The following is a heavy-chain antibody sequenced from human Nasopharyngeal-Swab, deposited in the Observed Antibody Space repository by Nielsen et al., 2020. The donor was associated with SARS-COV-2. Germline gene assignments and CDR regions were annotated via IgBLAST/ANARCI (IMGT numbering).Heavy chain of an antibody. J-gene: IGHJ3*02. CDR2: FYPGDSDT. CDR3: ARPLAGHFDI. V-gene: IGHV5-51*01. CDR1: GSSFTSYW. Sequence: GGSLRLSCKGSGSSFTSYWIGWVRQMPGKGLEWMGIFYPGDSDTRYSPSFQGQVTISADKSISTAYLQWSSLKASDTAMYYCARPLAGHFDIWGQGTMVTVSS.